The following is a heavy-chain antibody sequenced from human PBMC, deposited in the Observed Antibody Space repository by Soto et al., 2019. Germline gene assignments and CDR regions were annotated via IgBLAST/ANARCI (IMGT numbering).Heavy chain of an antibody. V-gene: IGHV5-51*01. CDR3: ARHYNWNPNWFDP. J-gene: IGHJ5*02. Sequence: AGESLKISCMGSGYTFTSHWIGWVRQMPGKGLEWMGIIYPGDSDTRYSPSFQGQVTISADKSISTAYLQWSSLKASDTAMYYCARHYNWNPNWFDPGGQGTLVTVSS. CDR2: IYPGDSDT. D-gene: IGHD1-20*01. CDR1: GYTFTSHW.